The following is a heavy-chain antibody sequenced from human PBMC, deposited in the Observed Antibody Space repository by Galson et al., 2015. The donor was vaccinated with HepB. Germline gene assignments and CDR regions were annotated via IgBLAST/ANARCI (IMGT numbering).Heavy chain of an antibody. Sequence: SVRLSCAASGFTFSSYSMHWVRQAPGKGLEWVAVISSDGSNKYYADSVKGRFTITRDNSKNTPYLQMNSLRAEDTAVYYCARGDYSNYLDYWGQGTLVTVSS. CDR3: ARGDYSNYLDY. CDR2: ISSDGSNK. V-gene: IGHV3-30-3*01. CDR1: GFTFSSYS. J-gene: IGHJ4*02. D-gene: IGHD4-11*01.